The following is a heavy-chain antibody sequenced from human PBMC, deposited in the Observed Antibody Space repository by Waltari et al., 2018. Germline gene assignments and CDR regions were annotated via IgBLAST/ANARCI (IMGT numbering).Heavy chain of an antibody. Sequence: ELQLVESGGGLVQPGGSLRLSCAASGFTFSRYELNWVRQAPGKGLEWVSYISSSGRTIYYTDSVKGRFTISRDNAENSLWLQMNSLRAEDTAVYYCTRDISPQAQQRNNGMDVWGQGTTVTVSS. CDR2: ISSSGRTI. D-gene: IGHD2-8*01. CDR3: TRDISPQAQQRNNGMDV. J-gene: IGHJ6*02. V-gene: IGHV3-48*03. CDR1: GFTFSRYE.